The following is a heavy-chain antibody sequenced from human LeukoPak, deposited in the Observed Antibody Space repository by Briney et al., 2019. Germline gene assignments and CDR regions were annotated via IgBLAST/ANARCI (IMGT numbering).Heavy chain of an antibody. CDR1: GGSISNTGDY. CDR3: ARHTSIIVINY. Sequence: SETLSLTCTVSGGSISNTGDYWGWIRQSPGKGLEWIGTISHSGTTYSNPSLTGRVTISADTSKNQFSLRLTSVTAAETAVYFCARHTSIIVINYWGQGTLVSVSS. D-gene: IGHD3-22*01. CDR2: ISHSGTT. V-gene: IGHV4-39*01. J-gene: IGHJ4*02.